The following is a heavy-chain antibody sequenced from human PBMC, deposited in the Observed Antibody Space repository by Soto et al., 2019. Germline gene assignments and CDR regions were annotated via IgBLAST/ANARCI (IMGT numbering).Heavy chain of an antibody. V-gene: IGHV4-30-4*01. J-gene: IGHJ4*02. CDR3: ATSVAGTFDY. CDR2: IYYTGNT. Sequence: QVQLQESGPGLVKPSETLSLTCTVSGGSISSGDYYWSWIRQPPGKGLEWVGYIYYTGNTYYNPSLKSRVTISVDTSKNQFSLTLSSVTAADTAVYYCATSVAGTFDYWGQGTLVTVSS. D-gene: IGHD6-19*01. CDR1: GGSISSGDYY.